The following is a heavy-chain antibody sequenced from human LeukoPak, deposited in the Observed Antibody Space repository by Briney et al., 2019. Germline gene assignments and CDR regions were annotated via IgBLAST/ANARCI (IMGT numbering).Heavy chain of an antibody. J-gene: IGHJ6*03. CDR2: IYSGGGT. V-gene: IGHV3-53*01. Sequence: PGGSLRLSCAASGFTVSSYYMSWVRQAPGKGLEWVSVIYSGGGTYYADSVKGRFTISRDNSKNTLYLQMNSLRAEDTAVYYCARGYCSSGNCYKFYYYMDVWGKGTTVTVSS. CDR1: GFTVSSYY. CDR3: ARGYCSSGNCYKFYYYMDV. D-gene: IGHD2-15*01.